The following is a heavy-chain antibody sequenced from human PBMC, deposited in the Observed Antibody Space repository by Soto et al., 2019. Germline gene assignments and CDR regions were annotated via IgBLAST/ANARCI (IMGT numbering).Heavy chain of an antibody. CDR1: GXTISGSS. J-gene: IGHJ4*02. V-gene: IGHV3-73*01. CDR3: TRLDDY. D-gene: IGHD3-9*01. CDR2: IRSKASSYET. Sequence: GSLRLSCAASGXTISGSSMHWVRQASGKGLEWVGRIRSKASSYETAYAASVKGRFTISRDDSKNTAYLQMNSLKTEDTAVYYCTRLDDYWTQGTLATVSS.